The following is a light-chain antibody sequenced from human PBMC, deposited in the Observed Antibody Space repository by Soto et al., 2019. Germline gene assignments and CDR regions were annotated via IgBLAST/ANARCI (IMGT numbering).Light chain of an antibody. V-gene: IGLV7-46*01. Sequence: QTVVTQEPSLTVSPGGTVTLTCGSTTGTVTTTHYPYWFQQKPDQAPRTLIYDTSNKHSWTPARFSGSLLGGKAALTLSGAQPEDEADYYCLLSYSGPVVFGGGTKVTVL. J-gene: IGLJ2*01. CDR1: TGTVTTTHY. CDR3: LLSYSGPVV. CDR2: DTS.